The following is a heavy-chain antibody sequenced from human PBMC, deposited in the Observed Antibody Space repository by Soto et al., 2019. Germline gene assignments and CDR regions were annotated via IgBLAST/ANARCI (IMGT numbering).Heavy chain of an antibody. Sequence: EVQLLESGGGLVQPGGSLRLSCVASGFTFSIYNMNWVRQAPGKGLEWVSVITGSGDYTNYVDSVKGRFTISRDNSKNTLYLQMNSLRAEDTAVYFCARRITSAFDYWGQGTLVTVSS. CDR3: ARRITSAFDY. CDR2: ITGSGDYT. J-gene: IGHJ4*02. CDR1: GFTFSIYN. D-gene: IGHD1-20*01. V-gene: IGHV3-23*01.